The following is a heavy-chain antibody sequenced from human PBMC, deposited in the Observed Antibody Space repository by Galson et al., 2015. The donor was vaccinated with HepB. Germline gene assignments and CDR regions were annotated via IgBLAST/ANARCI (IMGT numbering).Heavy chain of an antibody. D-gene: IGHD3-22*01. V-gene: IGHV5-51*03. Sequence: QSGAEVKKPGESLKISCKGSGYSFTSYWIAWVRQMPGKGLEWMGIIYPGDSDTRYSPSFQGQVTISADKSISTSYLQWSSLKASDTAMYYCARLVYDGSGYYYVPYWSHGTLVTASS. CDR2: IYPGDSDT. CDR3: ARLVYDGSGYYYVPY. J-gene: IGHJ1*01. CDR1: GYSFTSYW.